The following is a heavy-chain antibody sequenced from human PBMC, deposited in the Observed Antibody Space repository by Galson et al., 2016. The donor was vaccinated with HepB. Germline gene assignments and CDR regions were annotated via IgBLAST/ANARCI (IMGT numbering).Heavy chain of an antibody. V-gene: IGHV1-18*04. CDR2: ISAFNGDT. CDR3: ARDRAAGDIRNWFDP. D-gene: IGHD6-13*01. J-gene: IGHJ5*02. CDR1: GFTFGSFG. Sequence: SVKVSCKASGFTFGSFGITWVRQAPGQGLEWMGWISAFNGDTHSAQKFQGRITMTTDTLTSTAFLELTNLKSADTAVYYCARDRAAGDIRNWFDPWGQGTLVTVS.